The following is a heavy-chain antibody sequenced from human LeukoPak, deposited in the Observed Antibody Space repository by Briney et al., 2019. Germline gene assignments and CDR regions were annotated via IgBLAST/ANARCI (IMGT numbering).Heavy chain of an antibody. D-gene: IGHD3-22*01. CDR3: AREIRYDSSGFDY. CDR2: IYSGGST. Sequence: GGSLRLSCAASGFTVSSNYMSWVRQAPGKGLEWVSVIYSGGSTYYADSVKGRFTISRDNSKNTLYLQMNSLRAEDTAVYYCAREIRYDSSGFDYWGQGTLVTVPS. J-gene: IGHJ4*02. V-gene: IGHV3-66*01. CDR1: GFTVSSNY.